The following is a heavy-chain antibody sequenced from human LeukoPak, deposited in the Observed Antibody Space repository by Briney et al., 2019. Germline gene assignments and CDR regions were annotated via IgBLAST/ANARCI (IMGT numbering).Heavy chain of an antibody. D-gene: IGHD3-10*01. CDR2: IYSGGST. Sequence: QAGGSLSLSCAASGFSVSNNYMSWVRQAPGKGLEWVSVIYSGGSTYYADSVKGRFTISRDNSKNTLYLQMNSLRAEDTAVYYCARDKGYYGSGTPDYYYGMDVWGQGTTVTVSS. CDR3: ARDKGYYGSGTPDYYYGMDV. CDR1: GFSVSNNY. V-gene: IGHV3-66*01. J-gene: IGHJ6*02.